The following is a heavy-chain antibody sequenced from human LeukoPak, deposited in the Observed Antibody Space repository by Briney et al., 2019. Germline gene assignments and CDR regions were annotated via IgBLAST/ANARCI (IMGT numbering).Heavy chain of an antibody. D-gene: IGHD2-15*01. CDR1: GYTFTGYY. J-gene: IGHJ4*02. V-gene: IGHV1-2*02. Sequence: ASVKVSCKASGYTFTGYYMHWVRQAPGQGLEWMGWINPNSGGTSYAQKFQGRVTMTRDTSISTAYMELSRLRSDDTAVYYCAREDCSGGSCYYFDYWAQGTLVTVS. CDR3: AREDCSGGSCYYFDY. CDR2: INPNSGGT.